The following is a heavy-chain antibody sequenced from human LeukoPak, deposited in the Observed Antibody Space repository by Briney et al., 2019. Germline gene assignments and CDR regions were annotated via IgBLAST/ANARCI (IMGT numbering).Heavy chain of an antibody. Sequence: PSETLSLTCTVSGGSISSYYWSWIRQRPGKGLEWIGYIYYSGSTNYNPSLKSRVTISVDTSKNQFSLKLSSVTAADTAVYYCARGTLLWFGGDAFDIWGQGTMVTVSS. V-gene: IGHV4-59*01. CDR1: GGSISSYY. CDR2: IYYSGST. CDR3: ARGTLLWFGGDAFDI. J-gene: IGHJ3*02. D-gene: IGHD3-10*01.